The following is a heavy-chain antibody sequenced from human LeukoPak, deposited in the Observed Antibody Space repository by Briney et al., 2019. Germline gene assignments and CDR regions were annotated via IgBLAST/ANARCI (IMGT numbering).Heavy chain of an antibody. CDR2: ISSSGSTI. D-gene: IGHD2-21*02. CDR1: GFTFSVYY. V-gene: IGHV3-11*04. CDR3: AKAWGDGANYYYYYMDV. J-gene: IGHJ6*03. Sequence: PGGSLRLSCAASGFTFSVYYMSWIRQAPGKGLEWLSYISSSGSTIYYTDSVKGRFTISRDNAKNSLYLQMNSLRAEDTAVYYCAKAWGDGANYYYYYMDVWGKGTTVTVSS.